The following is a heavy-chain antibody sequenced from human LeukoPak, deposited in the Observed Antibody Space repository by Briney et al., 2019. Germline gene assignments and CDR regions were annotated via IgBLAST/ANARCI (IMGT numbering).Heavy chain of an antibody. CDR1: GYTFTSYD. CDR3: ARRGGSYYYYYYYMDV. CDR2: MNPNSGNT. J-gene: IGHJ6*03. V-gene: IGHV1-8*03. D-gene: IGHD1-26*01. Sequence: ASVKVSCKASGYTFTSYDINWVRQATGQGLEWMGWMNPNSGNTGYAQKFQGRVTITRNTSISTAYMELSSLRSEDTAVYYCARRGGSYYYYYYYMDVWGKGTTATVSS.